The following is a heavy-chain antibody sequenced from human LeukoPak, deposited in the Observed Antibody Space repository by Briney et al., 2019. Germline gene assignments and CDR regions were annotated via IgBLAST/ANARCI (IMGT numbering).Heavy chain of an antibody. CDR2: ISSSSSTI. Sequence: GGSLRLSCAASGFTFSSYSMNWVRQAPGKGLEWVSYISSSSSTIYYADSVKGRFTISRDNAKNSLYLQMNSLRDEDTAVYYCARDGGSGTYSSYFDFWGQGTLVTVSS. CDR3: ARDGGSGTYSSYFDF. J-gene: IGHJ4*02. D-gene: IGHD1-26*01. CDR1: GFTFSSYS. V-gene: IGHV3-48*02.